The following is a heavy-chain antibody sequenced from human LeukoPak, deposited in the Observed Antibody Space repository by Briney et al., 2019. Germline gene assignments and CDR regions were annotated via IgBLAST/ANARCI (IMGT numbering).Heavy chain of an antibody. V-gene: IGHV1-8*01. CDR3: AIPKRSVVVVDATPHYYYYRDV. D-gene: IGHD2-15*01. CDR1: GYTFTSYD. J-gene: IGHJ6*03. Sequence: ASVKVSCKASGYTFTSYDIHWVRQATGQGLEWMGWINPNSGNTGYAQKFQGRVTMTRNTSISTAYMELSSLRSAHTAVYYRAIPKRSVVVVDATPHYYYYRDVWGKGTTVTVSS. CDR2: INPNSGNT.